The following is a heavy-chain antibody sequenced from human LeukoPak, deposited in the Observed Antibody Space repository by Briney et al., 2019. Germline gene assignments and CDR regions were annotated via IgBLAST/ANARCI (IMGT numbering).Heavy chain of an antibody. CDR2: INSDGSTT. Sequence: GGSLRLSCAASGFTFSSYSMNWVRQAPGKGLVWVSRINSDGSTTSYADSVKGRFTISRDNAKNTLYLQMNSLKTEDTAVYYCTTGGGHPYWGQGTLVTVSS. V-gene: IGHV3-74*01. CDR3: TTGGGHPY. J-gene: IGHJ4*02. D-gene: IGHD4-23*01. CDR1: GFTFSSYS.